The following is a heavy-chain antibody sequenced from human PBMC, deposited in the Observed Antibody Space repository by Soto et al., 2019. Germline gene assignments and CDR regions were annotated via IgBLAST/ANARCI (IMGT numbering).Heavy chain of an antibody. J-gene: IGHJ6*02. V-gene: IGHV3-15*01. D-gene: IGHD3-3*01. CDR3: TTDFADYYYYGMDV. CDR1: GFTFSNAW. CDR2: IKSKTDGGTT. Sequence: GGSLRLSCAASGFTFSNAWMSWVRQAPGKGLEWVGRIKSKTDGGTTDYAAPVKGRFTISRDDSKNTLYLQMNSLKTEDTAVYYCTTDFADYYYYGMDVWSQGTTVTVSS.